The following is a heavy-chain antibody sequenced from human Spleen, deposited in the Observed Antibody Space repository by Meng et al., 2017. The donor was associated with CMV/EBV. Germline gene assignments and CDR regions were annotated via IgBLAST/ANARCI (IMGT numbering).Heavy chain of an antibody. D-gene: IGHD1-26*01. CDR3: ARHGTYFYGMDV. CDR1: GGSISSSTYY. V-gene: IGHV4-39*01. Sequence: SETLSLTCTVSGGSISSSTYYWAWVRQPPGKGLEWTGSIYYSGSTYYSPSLKSRVAISVDTSKNQFSLELSSVTAADTAVYYCARHGTYFYGMDVWGQGTTVTVSS. J-gene: IGHJ6*02. CDR2: IYYSGST.